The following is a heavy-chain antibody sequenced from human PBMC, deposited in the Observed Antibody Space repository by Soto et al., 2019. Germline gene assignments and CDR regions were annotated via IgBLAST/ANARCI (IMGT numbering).Heavy chain of an antibody. D-gene: IGHD2-21*02. Sequence: GESLKISCKGSGYSFTSYWIGWVRQMPGKGLEWMGIIYPGDSDTRYSPSFQGQVTISADKSISTAYLQWSSLKASDTAMYYCARDLAYCGGDCYPIDYWGQRTLVTVPS. CDR3: ARDLAYCGGDCYPIDY. CDR1: GYSFTSYW. CDR2: IYPGDSDT. V-gene: IGHV5-51*01. J-gene: IGHJ4*02.